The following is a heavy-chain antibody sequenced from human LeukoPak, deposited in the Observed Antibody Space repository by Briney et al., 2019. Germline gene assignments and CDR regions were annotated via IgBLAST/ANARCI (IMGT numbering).Heavy chain of an antibody. CDR3: ASPTGDDGYYYMDV. V-gene: IGHV3-30*02. Sequence: GGSLRLSCAASGFTFSSYSMNWVRQAPGKGLEWVAFIRYDGSNKYYADSVKGRFTISRDNSKNTLYLQMNSLRAEDTAVYYCASPTGDDGYYYMDVWGKGTTVTISS. J-gene: IGHJ6*03. CDR1: GFTFSSYS. D-gene: IGHD7-27*01. CDR2: IRYDGSNK.